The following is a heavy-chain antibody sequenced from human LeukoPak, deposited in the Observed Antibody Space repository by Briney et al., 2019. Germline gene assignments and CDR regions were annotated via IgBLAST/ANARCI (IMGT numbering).Heavy chain of an antibody. CDR2: ISCDGSNK. CDR1: GFTLSIYG. CDR3: AKQLWSDYYGMDV. J-gene: IGHJ6*02. Sequence: GGSLRLSCAASGFTLSIYGMQWVRHAPGKGLEWVAVISCDGSNKYYADSVKGRFTISRDNSKNTLYLQMNSRRAENTAVYYCAKQLWSDYYGMDVWGQGTTVTVS. D-gene: IGHD5-18*01. V-gene: IGHV3-30*18.